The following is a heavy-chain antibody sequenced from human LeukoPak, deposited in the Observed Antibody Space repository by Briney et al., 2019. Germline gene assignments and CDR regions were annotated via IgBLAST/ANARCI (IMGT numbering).Heavy chain of an antibody. J-gene: IGHJ3*02. D-gene: IGHD3-3*01. CDR1: GGSISSGDCD. CDR2: IYSSGST. CDR3: ARTYYDFWSGYYRAFDI. Sequence: SETLSLTCSVSGGSISSGDCDWGWIRQPPGKGLEWIGTIYSSGSTYYNPSLKSRVSISVDTSKNQFSLKLRSVTAADTAVYYCARTYYDFWSGYYRAFDIWGQGTMVTVSS. V-gene: IGHV4-39*01.